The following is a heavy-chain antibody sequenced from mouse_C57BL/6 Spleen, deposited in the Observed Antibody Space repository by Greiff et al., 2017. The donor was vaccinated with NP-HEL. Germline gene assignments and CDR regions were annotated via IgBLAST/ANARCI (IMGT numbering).Heavy chain of an antibody. J-gene: IGHJ2*01. CDR1: GYTFTSYW. CDR2: IDPSDSYT. V-gene: IGHV1-69*01. D-gene: IGHD2-2*01. CDR3: ARVGYDVQYYFDY. Sequence: QVHVKQPGAELVMPGASVKLSCKASGYTFTSYWMHWVKQRPGQGLEWIGEIDPSDSYTNYNQKFKGKSTLTVDKSSSTAYMQLSSLTSEDSAVYYCARVGYDVQYYFDYWGQGTTLTVSS.